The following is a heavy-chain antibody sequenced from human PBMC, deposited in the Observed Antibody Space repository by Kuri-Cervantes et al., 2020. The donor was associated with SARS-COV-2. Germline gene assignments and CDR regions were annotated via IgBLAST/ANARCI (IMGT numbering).Heavy chain of an antibody. J-gene: IGHJ4*02. CDR2: MNPNSGNT. D-gene: IGHD1-26*01. CDR3: VRGRLVGAN. V-gene: IGHV1-8*01. Sequence: ASVKVSCKASGYTFTNNDIPWVRQATGQGLEWMGWMNPNSGNTGHAQKFQGRLTTTSDTSIDTAYMELSSLKSDGTAVYYCVRGRLVGANWGQGTLVTVSS. CDR1: GYTFTNND.